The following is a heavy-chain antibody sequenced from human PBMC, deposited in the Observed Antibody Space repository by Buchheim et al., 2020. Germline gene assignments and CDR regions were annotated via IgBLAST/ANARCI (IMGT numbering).Heavy chain of an antibody. Sequence: EVQLVESGGGLVKPGGSLRLSCAASGFTFSSYSMNWVRQAPGKGLEWVSSISSSSSYIYYADSVKGRFTISRDNAKNSLYLQMNSLRAEDTAVYYCARGPDTMVRGVTTLLPDYWGQGTL. CDR3: ARGPDTMVRGVTTLLPDY. V-gene: IGHV3-21*01. CDR2: ISSSSSYI. J-gene: IGHJ4*02. CDR1: GFTFSSYS. D-gene: IGHD3-10*01.